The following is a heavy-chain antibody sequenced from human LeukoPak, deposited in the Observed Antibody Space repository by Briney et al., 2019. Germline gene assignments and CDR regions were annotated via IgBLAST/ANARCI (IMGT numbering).Heavy chain of an antibody. D-gene: IGHD3-10*01. CDR2: INHSGST. J-gene: IGHJ6*02. Sequence: SQTLSLTCTVSGGSISSGGYYWSWIRQPPGKGLEWIGEINHSGSTNYNPSLKSRVTISVDTSKNQFSLKLSSVTAADTAVYYCARGLISRFDSRYGMDVWGQGTTVTVSS. CDR1: GGSISSGGYY. V-gene: IGHV4-30-2*01. CDR3: ARGLISRFDSRYGMDV.